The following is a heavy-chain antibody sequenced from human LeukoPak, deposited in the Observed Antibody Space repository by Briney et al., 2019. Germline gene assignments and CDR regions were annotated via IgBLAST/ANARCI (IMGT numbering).Heavy chain of an antibody. CDR3: AKSHPAVATTDWYFDL. J-gene: IGHJ2*01. CDR1: GGSFSSDY. CDR2: ISYSGET. Sequence: SETLSLTCTVSGGSFSSDYWSWIRQSPGKGLEWIGYISYSGETKYSPSLKSRVTMSGDRSKNAFSLRMTSVTAADTAVYFCAKSHPAVATTDWYFDLWGRGTLVTISS. D-gene: IGHD5-12*01. V-gene: IGHV4-59*03.